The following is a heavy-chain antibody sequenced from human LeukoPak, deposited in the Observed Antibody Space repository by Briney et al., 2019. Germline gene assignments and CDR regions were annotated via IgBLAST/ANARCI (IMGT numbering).Heavy chain of an antibody. Sequence: SETLSLTCAVSGGSISSGGYSWSWIRQPPGKGLEWIGYIYHSGSTYYNPSLKSRATISVDRSKNQFSLKLSSVTAADTAVYYCARGYGDYFPFDYWGQGTLVTVSS. CDR1: GGSISSGGYS. CDR3: ARGYGDYFPFDY. D-gene: IGHD4-17*01. J-gene: IGHJ4*02. V-gene: IGHV4-30-2*01. CDR2: IYHSGST.